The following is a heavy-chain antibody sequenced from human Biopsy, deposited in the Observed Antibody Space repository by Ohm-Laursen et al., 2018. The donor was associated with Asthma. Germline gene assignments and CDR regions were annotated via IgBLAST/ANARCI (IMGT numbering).Heavy chain of an antibody. CDR3: ARAVDYSHYYGIDV. J-gene: IGHJ6*02. D-gene: IGHD3-10*01. CDR2: ISVYNGNT. V-gene: IGHV1-18*01. CDR1: GYTFNSAG. Sequence: AASVKVSCKTSGYTFNSAGITWVRQAPGQGLEWMGWISVYNGNTKVAQKLQDRVTMITDTSTSTACMELRSLRSDDTAVYFCARAVDYSHYYGIDVWGQGTTVTVS.